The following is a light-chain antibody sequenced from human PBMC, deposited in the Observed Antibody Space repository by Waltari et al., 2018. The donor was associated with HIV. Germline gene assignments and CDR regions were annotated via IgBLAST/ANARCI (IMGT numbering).Light chain of an antibody. Sequence: QSALTQPASVSGPPGQSITISCTGTSDDIGVSNLVSWYQHHPGKAPRLIIFDVDKRPAGISDRFSGSKSGYTASLTISGLRTEDEADYFCCSKSTIYFGVRFGGGTTLTVL. CDR3: CSKSTIYFGVR. J-gene: IGLJ2*01. V-gene: IGLV2-23*02. CDR2: DVD. CDR1: SDDIGVSNL.